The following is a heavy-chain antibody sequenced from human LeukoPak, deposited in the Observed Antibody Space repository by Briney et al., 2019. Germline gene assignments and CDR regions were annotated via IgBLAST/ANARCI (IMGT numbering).Heavy chain of an antibody. J-gene: IGHJ4*02. V-gene: IGHV3-74*01. Sequence: PGGSLRLSCVASGFNFNNYWMHWVRQAPGKGLVWVSCSNNDMSTTNYADFVKGRFTISRDNAKNSLYLQMNSLRAEDTAVYYCARDLGLDYYGSGSYPSGGYWGQGTLVTVSS. D-gene: IGHD3-10*01. CDR2: SNNDMSTT. CDR1: GFNFNNYW. CDR3: ARDLGLDYYGSGSYPSGGY.